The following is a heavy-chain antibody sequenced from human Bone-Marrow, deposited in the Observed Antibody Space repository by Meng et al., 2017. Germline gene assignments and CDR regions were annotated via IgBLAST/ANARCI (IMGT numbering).Heavy chain of an antibody. Sequence: QVELVQSGAEVKKPGASVKVSCKASGYTFTSYYMHWVRQAPGQGLEWMGIINPSGGNTGYAQKFQGRVTLTRNTSISTAYMELSSLRSEGTAVYYCARGSNWFDPWGQGTLVTVSS. CDR2: INPSGGNT. V-gene: IGHV1-46*01. CDR3: ARGSNWFDP. CDR1: GYTFTSYY. J-gene: IGHJ5*02.